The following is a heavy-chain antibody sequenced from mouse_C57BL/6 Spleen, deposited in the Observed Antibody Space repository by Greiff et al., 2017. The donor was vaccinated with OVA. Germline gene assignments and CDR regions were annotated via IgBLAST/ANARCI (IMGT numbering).Heavy chain of an antibody. CDR2: IWWDDDK. CDR1: GFSLSTFGMG. V-gene: IGHV8-8*01. CDR3: ARGITTVVAHFDY. Sequence: QVQLKESGPGILQPSQTLSLTCSFSGFSLSTFGMGVGWIRQPSGKGLEWLAHIWWDDDKYYNPALKSRLTISKDTSKNQVFLKIANVDTADTATYYCARGITTVVAHFDYWGQGTTLTVSS. J-gene: IGHJ2*01. D-gene: IGHD1-1*01.